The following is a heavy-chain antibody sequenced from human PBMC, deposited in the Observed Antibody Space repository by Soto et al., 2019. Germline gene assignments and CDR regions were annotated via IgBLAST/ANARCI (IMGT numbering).Heavy chain of an antibody. CDR3: AREDAYGYRYINYGLDV. V-gene: IGHV3-30-3*01. D-gene: IGHD5-12*01. Sequence: AGGSLRLSCAASGFTFNIYALHWVRQAPGKGLEWVAVISFDGTKKYYSDSVKGRFTISRDNLKNTLYLQMNNLRVEDAALYFCAREDAYGYRYINYGLDVWGQGTTVTVSS. CDR1: GFTFNIYA. J-gene: IGHJ6*02. CDR2: ISFDGTKK.